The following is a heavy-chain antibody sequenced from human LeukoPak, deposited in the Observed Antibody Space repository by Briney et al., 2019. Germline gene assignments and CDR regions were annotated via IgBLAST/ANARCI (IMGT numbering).Heavy chain of an antibody. CDR1: GFTFSNSA. V-gene: IGHV3-23*01. CDR3: AKGIYSSGWSYFDY. CDR2: PSGSGITT. Sequence: GGSLRLSCAASGFTFSNSAMSWVRQAPGKGLEWVSTPSGSGITTYYTDSVKGRFTISRDNSKNTLYLQMNSLRAEDTAVYYCAKGIYSSGWSYFDYWGHGTLVTVSS. J-gene: IGHJ4*01. D-gene: IGHD6-19*01.